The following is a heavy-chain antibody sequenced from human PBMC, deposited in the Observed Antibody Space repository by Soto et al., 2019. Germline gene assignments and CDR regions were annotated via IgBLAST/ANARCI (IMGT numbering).Heavy chain of an antibody. V-gene: IGHV3-33*01. CDR1: GFTFSSYG. CDR3: PRELIRGNWFDP. CDR2: IWYDGSNK. Sequence: QVQLVESGGGVVQPGRSLRLSCAASGFTFSSYGMHWVRQAPGKGLEWVAVIWYDGSNKYYADSVKGRFTISRDNSKNTLYLQMNSLRAEDTAVYYCPRELIRGNWFDPWGQGTLVTVSS. D-gene: IGHD3-10*01. J-gene: IGHJ5*02.